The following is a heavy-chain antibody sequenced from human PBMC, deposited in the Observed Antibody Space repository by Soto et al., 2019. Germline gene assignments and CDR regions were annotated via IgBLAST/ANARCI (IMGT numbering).Heavy chain of an antibody. CDR3: AKGPSIAAAGFCFDY. CDR1: GCTFSSYA. Sequence: PLGSLRLSCAASGCTFSSYAMSWVRQAPGKGLEWVSAISGSGGSTYYADSVKGRFTISRDNSKNTLYLQMNSLRAEDTAVYYCAKGPSIAAAGFCFDYWGQGTLVTVSS. CDR2: ISGSGGST. J-gene: IGHJ4*02. V-gene: IGHV3-23*01. D-gene: IGHD6-13*01.